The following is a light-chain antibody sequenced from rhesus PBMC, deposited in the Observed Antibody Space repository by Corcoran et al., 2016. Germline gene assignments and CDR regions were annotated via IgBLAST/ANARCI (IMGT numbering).Light chain of an antibody. CDR2: DAS. CDR1: QGISSY. V-gene: IGKV1-38*01. Sequence: DIQLTQSPSSLSASVGDRVTITCRASQGISSYLAWYQQKSGKAPKLLIFDASSLQSGVPSRFSGSGSGIEFTLTISRLQPEEFATSYCQQRNTFPFTFGPGTKLDIK. CDR3: QQRNTFPFT. J-gene: IGKJ3*01.